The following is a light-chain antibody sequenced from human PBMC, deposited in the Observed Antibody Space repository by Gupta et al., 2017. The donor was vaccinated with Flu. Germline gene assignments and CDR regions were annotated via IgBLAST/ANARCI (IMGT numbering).Light chain of an antibody. Sequence: EIVLTQSPGTLSLSPGQRATLSCRASQSVGANFLAWYQQKRGQSPTPLIFGASTRATGTPDRFSGSGSGTDFTLIIDKVEPEDFAVYYCHKYGSSFGQGTRLEIK. CDR1: QSVGANF. V-gene: IGKV3-20*01. J-gene: IGKJ5*01. CDR2: GAS. CDR3: HKYGSS.